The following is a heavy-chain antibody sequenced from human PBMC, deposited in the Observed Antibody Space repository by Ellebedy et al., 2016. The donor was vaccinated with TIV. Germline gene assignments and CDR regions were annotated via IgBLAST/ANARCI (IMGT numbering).Heavy chain of an antibody. D-gene: IGHD6-6*01. J-gene: IGHJ4*02. V-gene: IGHV1-69*13. Sequence: SVKVSCXASGGTFISYAISWVRQAPGQGLEWMGGIIPIFGTANYAQKFQGRVTITADESTSTAYMELSSLRSEDTAVHYCARLEYSSSSDYFDYWGQGTLVTVSS. CDR2: IIPIFGTA. CDR3: ARLEYSSSSDYFDY. CDR1: GGTFISYA.